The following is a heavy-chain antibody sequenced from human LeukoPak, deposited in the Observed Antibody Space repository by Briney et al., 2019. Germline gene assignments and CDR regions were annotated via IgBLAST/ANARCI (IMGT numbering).Heavy chain of an antibody. CDR3: ARDWGSTGYDLYDS. J-gene: IGHJ4*02. V-gene: IGHV3-7*01. D-gene: IGHD5-12*01. CDR2: IRQDGSER. CDR1: GYTFSSYE. Sequence: GGSLRLSCAASGYTFSSYEMNWVRQAPGKGLEWVAHIRQDGSERHYVDSVKDRFTISRDNAKNSLDLQMDSLRAEDTAVYYCARDWGSTGYDLYDSWGQGTLVTVSS.